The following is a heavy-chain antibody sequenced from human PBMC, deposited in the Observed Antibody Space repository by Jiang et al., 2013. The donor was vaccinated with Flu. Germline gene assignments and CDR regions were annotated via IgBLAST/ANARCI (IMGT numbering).Heavy chain of an antibody. Sequence: GPGLVKPSETLSLTCTVSGGSISSYYWSWIRQPPGKGLEWIGYIYYSGSTNYNPSLKSRVTISVDTSKNQFSLKLSSVTAADTAVYYCARGKATYYDFWSGNVLINYFDYWGQGTLVTVSS. CDR2: IYYSGST. V-gene: IGHV4-59*01. D-gene: IGHD3-3*01. J-gene: IGHJ4*02. CDR3: ARGKATYYDFWSGNVLINYFDY. CDR1: GGSISSYY.